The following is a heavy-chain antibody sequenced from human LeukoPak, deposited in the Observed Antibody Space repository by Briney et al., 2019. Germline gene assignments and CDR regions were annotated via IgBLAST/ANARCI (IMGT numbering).Heavy chain of an antibody. CDR3: ARDWEAYGDLPGVFDI. D-gene: IGHD4-17*01. Sequence: SETLSLTCTVSGGSFRSHYWSWIRQPAGKGLEWVGRIYASGSTNYNPSLQGRVTMSVDTSKNQFSLKLSSMTAADTAVYYCARDWEAYGDLPGVFDIWGQGTMVTVSP. J-gene: IGHJ3*02. CDR1: GGSFRSHY. CDR2: IYASGST. V-gene: IGHV4-4*07.